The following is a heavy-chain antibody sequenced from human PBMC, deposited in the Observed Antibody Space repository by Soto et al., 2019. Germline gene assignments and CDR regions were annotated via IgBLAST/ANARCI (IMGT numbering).Heavy chain of an antibody. CDR3: ARVVGHLGYYYYMDV. CDR2: IYYSGST. D-gene: IGHD2-15*01. Sequence: SETLSLTCTVSGGSISSYYWSWIRQPPGKGLEWIGYIYYSGSTNYNPSLKSRVTISVDTSKNQFSLKLSSVTAADTAVYYCARVVGHLGYYYYMDVWGKGTTVTVSS. V-gene: IGHV4-59*01. CDR1: GGSISSYY. J-gene: IGHJ6*03.